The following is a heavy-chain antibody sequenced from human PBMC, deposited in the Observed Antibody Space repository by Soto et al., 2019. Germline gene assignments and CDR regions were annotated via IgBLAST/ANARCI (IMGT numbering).Heavy chain of an antibody. D-gene: IGHD3-22*01. CDR2: IIPILGIA. CDR3: ANKDYDSSEYYYYGMDV. V-gene: IGHV1-69*02. Sequence: QVQLVQSGAEVKKPGSSVKVSCKASGGTFSSYIISWVRQAPGQGLEWMGRIIPILGIANYAQKFQGRVTITADKSTSTAYIELSSLRSEDTAVYYCANKDYDSSEYYYYGMDVWGQGTTVTVSS. CDR1: GGTFSSYI. J-gene: IGHJ6*02.